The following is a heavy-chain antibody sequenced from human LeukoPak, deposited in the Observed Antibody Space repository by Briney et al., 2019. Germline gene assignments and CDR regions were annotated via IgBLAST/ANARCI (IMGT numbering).Heavy chain of an antibody. CDR1: GYTFTGYY. V-gene: IGHV1-2*02. CDR2: INPNSGGT. J-gene: IGHJ4*02. D-gene: IGHD3-10*01. Sequence: GASVKVSCKASGYTFTGYYMHWVRQAPGQGLEWMGWINPNSGGTNYAQKFQGRVTMTRDTSISTAYMELSRLRSDDTAVYYCARAPGANYYGSGVMDYWGQGTLVTVSS. CDR3: ARAPGANYYGSGVMDY.